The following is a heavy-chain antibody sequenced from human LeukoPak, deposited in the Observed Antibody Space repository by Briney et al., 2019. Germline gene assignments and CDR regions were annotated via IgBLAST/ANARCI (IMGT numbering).Heavy chain of an antibody. CDR2: ISSNGGST. D-gene: IGHD1-26*01. CDR3: ASLGSYFDY. CDR1: GFTFSSYG. Sequence: GGSLRLSCAASGFTFSSYGMHWVRQAPGKGLEYVSAISSNGGSTYYANSVKGRFTISRDNSKNTLYLQMGSLRAEDMAVYYCASLGSYFDYWGQGTLVTVSS. J-gene: IGHJ4*02. V-gene: IGHV3-64*01.